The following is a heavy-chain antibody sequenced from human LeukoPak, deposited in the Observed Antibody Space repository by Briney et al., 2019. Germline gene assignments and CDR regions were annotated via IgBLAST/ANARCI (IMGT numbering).Heavy chain of an antibody. Sequence: SETLSLTCTVSGYFISSGYYWGWIRQPPGKGLQWIGSIHHSGSTYYNPSLKSRVTISVDTSKNQFSLKLSSVTPADTAVYYCARGSTYWYFDLWGRGTLVTVSS. CDR2: IHHSGST. J-gene: IGHJ2*01. CDR3: ARGSTYWYFDL. CDR1: GYFISSGYY. V-gene: IGHV4-38-2*02.